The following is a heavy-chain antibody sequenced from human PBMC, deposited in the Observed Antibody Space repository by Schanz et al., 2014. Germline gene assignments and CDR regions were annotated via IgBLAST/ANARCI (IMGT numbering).Heavy chain of an antibody. Sequence: EVQVVESGGGLVQPGGSLRLSCAASGFTFSDHHMDWVRQAPGKGLEWLGRTRNKANSYTTGYAASVKGRFTISRDESKNSLYLQMNSLRAEDTAVYYCASLYDREYFDYWGQGTLVTVSS. CDR2: TRNKANSYTT. D-gene: IGHD2-8*01. CDR3: ASLYDREYFDY. V-gene: IGHV3-72*01. CDR1: GFTFSDHH. J-gene: IGHJ4*02.